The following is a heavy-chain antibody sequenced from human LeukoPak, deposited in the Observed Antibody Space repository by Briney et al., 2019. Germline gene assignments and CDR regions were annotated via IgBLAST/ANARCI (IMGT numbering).Heavy chain of an antibody. J-gene: IGHJ4*02. V-gene: IGHV3-33*01. CDR1: GFTFSSYG. CDR2: IWYDGSNK. CDR3: ARDLTLVATISVFDY. Sequence: PGRSLRLSCAASGFTFSSYGMHWVRQAPGKGLEWVAVIWYDGSNKYYADSVKGRFTISRDNSKNTLYLQMNSLRAEDTAVYYCARDLTLVATISVFDYWGQGTLVTVSS. D-gene: IGHD5-12*01.